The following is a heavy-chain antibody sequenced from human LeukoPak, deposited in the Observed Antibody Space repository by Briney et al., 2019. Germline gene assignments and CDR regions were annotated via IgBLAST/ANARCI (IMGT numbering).Heavy chain of an antibody. CDR1: GYPFRNSA. CDR2: ISGSGVGT. Sequence: PGGSLRLSCAASGYPFRNSAVSWVRQAPGRGLEWVSTISGSGVGTYYTDSVKGRFTISRDNFKNTLYLQMNSLRAEDTAVYYCAKNTWNDMPFVDDWGQGTLVTVSS. J-gene: IGHJ4*02. V-gene: IGHV3-23*01. D-gene: IGHD1-20*01. CDR3: AKNTWNDMPFVDD.